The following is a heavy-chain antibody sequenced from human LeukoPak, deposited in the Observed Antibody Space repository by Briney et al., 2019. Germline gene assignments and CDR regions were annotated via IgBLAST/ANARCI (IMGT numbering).Heavy chain of an antibody. D-gene: IGHD3-9*01. CDR2: ISYDGSNK. CDR3: ARVRRILTGYYMIDLGY. Sequence: GGSLRLSCAASGFTFSSYAMHWVRQAPVKELEWVAVISYDGSNKYYADSVKGRFTISRDNSKNTLYLQMNSLRAEDTAVYYCARVRRILTGYYMIDLGYWGQGTLVTVSS. J-gene: IGHJ4*02. CDR1: GFTFSSYA. V-gene: IGHV3-30-3*01.